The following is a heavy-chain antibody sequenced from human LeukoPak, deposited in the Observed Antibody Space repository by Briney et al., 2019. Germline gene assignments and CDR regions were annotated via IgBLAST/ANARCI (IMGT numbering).Heavy chain of an antibody. CDR2: IYSGGST. CDR1: GFTFSSYS. CDR3: ARDQPDYYDSSGYGAFDI. J-gene: IGHJ3*02. D-gene: IGHD3-22*01. V-gene: IGHV3-53*01. Sequence: GGSLRLPCAASGFTFSSYSMNWVRQAPGKGLEWVSVIYSGGSTYYADSVKGRFTISRDNSKNTLYLQMNSLRAEDTAVYYCARDQPDYYDSSGYGAFDIWGQGTMVTVSS.